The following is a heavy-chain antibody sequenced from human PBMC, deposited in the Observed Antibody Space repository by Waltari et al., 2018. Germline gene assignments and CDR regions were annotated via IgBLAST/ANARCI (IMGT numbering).Heavy chain of an antibody. V-gene: IGHV7-4-1*02. CDR3: ARDKGGYDLGFFDY. D-gene: IGHD5-12*01. J-gene: IGHJ4*02. Sequence: QVQLVQCGSELKTPGASVEVSWKASGDTFRGYAMNWLQKAPGQGLAWTGWSNTNTGNPPSAPGFTGCFVFSLDTSVSTAYLQISSLKADDTAVYYCARDKGGYDLGFFDYWGQGTLVTVSS. CDR1: GDTFRGYA. CDR2: SNTNTGNP.